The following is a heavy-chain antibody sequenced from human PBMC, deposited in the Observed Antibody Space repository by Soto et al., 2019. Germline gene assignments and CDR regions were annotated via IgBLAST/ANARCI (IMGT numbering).Heavy chain of an antibody. Sequence: AEGSLRLSCAGSGLTFRNDWLSWVRQAPGKGLEWVANINQDGSERYYVDSVRGRFTISRDNVENSLYLQLNSLRPEDTAVYYCAVYGYGVSAAAYWGQGTLVTVSS. D-gene: IGHD4-17*01. J-gene: IGHJ4*02. CDR3: AVYGYGVSAAAY. V-gene: IGHV3-7*03. CDR1: GLTFRNDW. CDR2: INQDGSER.